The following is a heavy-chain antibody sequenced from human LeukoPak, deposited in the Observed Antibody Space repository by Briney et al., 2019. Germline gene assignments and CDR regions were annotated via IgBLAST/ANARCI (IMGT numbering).Heavy chain of an antibody. V-gene: IGHV3-30*03. CDR1: GFTFSSYG. CDR2: ISYDGSNK. D-gene: IGHD2-2*02. Sequence: GGSLRLSCAASGFTFSSYGMHWVRQAPGKGLEWVAVISYDGSNKYYADSVKGRFTISRDNSKNTLYLQMNSLRAEDTAVYYCARGYCSSTSCYTPDKDYRGQGTLVTVSS. CDR3: ARGYCSSTSCYTPDKDY. J-gene: IGHJ4*02.